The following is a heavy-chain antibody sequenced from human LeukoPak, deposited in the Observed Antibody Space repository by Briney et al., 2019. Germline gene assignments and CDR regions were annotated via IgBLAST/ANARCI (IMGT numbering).Heavy chain of an antibody. Sequence: ASVKVSCKASGYTFTSYDINWVRQATGQGLEWMGWMSPNSGNTGYAQKFQGRVTITRNTSISTAYMELSSLRSEDTAVYYCARVAVAVPNFDYWGQGTLVTVSS. CDR2: MSPNSGNT. CDR1: GYTFTSYD. CDR3: ARVAVAVPNFDY. V-gene: IGHV1-8*03. J-gene: IGHJ4*02. D-gene: IGHD6-19*01.